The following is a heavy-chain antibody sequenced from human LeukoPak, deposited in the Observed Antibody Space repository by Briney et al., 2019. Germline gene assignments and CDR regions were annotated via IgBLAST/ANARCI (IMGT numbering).Heavy chain of an antibody. D-gene: IGHD3-9*01. V-gene: IGHV4-59*01. J-gene: IGHJ4*02. CDR2: IYFSGST. CDR1: GGSISSYY. CDR3: ARFEGYDILTGYAYHFDY. Sequence: PSETLSLTCTVSGGSISSYYWSWIRQPPGKGLEWIGYIYFSGSTNYNPSLKSRVTISVDTSKNQFSLKLTPVTAADTAVYYCARFEGYDILTGYAYHFDYWGQGIPVIVSS.